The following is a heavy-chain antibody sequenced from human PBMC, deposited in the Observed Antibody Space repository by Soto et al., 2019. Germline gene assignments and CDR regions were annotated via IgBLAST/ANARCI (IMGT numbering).Heavy chain of an antibody. Sequence: EVQLLESGGGLVQPGGSLRLSCAASGFTFSSYAMSWVRQAPGKGLEWVSAISGSGGSTYSADSVKGRFTISRDNSKNTLYLQMNSLRAEDTAVYYCAKAHYYDSSGWIFLGTVDYWGQGTLVTVSS. D-gene: IGHD3-22*01. V-gene: IGHV3-23*01. CDR1: GFTFSSYA. J-gene: IGHJ4*02. CDR2: ISGSGGST. CDR3: AKAHYYDSSGWIFLGTVDY.